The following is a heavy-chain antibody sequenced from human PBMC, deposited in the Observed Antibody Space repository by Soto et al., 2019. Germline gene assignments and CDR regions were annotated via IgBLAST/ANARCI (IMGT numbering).Heavy chain of an antibody. CDR2: ISGSGGST. CDR3: AKVSLYCSSTSCSRFRG. CDR1: GFTFSSYA. Sequence: GGSLRLSCAASGFTFSSYAMSWVRQAPGKGLEWVSAISGSGGSTYYADSVKGRFTISRDNSKYTLYLQMNSLRAEDTAVYYCAKVSLYCSSTSCSRFRGWGQGTLVTVSS. D-gene: IGHD2-2*01. J-gene: IGHJ1*01. V-gene: IGHV3-23*01.